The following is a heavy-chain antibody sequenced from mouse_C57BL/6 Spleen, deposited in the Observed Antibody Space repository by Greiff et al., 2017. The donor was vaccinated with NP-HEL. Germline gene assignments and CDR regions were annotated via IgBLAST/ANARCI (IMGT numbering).Heavy chain of an antibody. CDR1: GYTFTSYG. Sequence: VQLQQSGAELARPGASVKLSCKASGYTFTSYGISWVKQRTGQGLEWIGEIYPRSGNTYYNEKFKGKATLTADKSSSTAYMELRSLTSEDSAVYFCARRGTTVVGYAMDYWGQGTSVTVSS. CDR2: IYPRSGNT. CDR3: ARRGTTVVGYAMDY. J-gene: IGHJ4*01. V-gene: IGHV1-81*01. D-gene: IGHD1-1*01.